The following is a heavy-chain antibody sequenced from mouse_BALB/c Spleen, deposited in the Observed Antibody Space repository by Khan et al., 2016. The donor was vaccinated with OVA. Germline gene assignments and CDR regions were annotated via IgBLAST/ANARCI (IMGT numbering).Heavy chain of an antibody. V-gene: IGHV1S135*01. CDR1: GYSFTSYY. CDR2: VDPFSGGT. J-gene: IGHJ3*01. CDR3: TRHGYVAWFTY. D-gene: IGHD2-2*01. Sequence: EVQLVESGPELMKPGASVKISCKASGYSFTSYYLHWVMQSHGESLEWIGYVDPFSGGTTYNQKFKGKATLTVDKSSSTAYMHLCNLTSEDSAVYYCTRHGYVAWFTYWGQGTLVTVSA.